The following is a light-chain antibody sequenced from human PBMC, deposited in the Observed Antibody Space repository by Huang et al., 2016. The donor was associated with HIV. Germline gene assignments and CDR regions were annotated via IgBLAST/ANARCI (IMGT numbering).Light chain of an antibody. Sequence: VLTQSLGSVSVSLGDRVIVSCRASQSVDRGYWAWYKQKAGQSPRLLVYGTSSRASGIPSRFSGRGSGTEFTLTISRLEPEDFGVYYCHQYGSSKATFGQGTKVDI. J-gene: IGKJ1*01. CDR1: QSVDRGY. V-gene: IGKV3-20*01. CDR2: GTS. CDR3: HQYGSSKAT.